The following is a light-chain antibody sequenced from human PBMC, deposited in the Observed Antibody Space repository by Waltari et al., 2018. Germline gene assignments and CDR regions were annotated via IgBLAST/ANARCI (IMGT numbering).Light chain of an antibody. CDR3: QAWDSSTAI. Sequence: SYDLTQPPSVSVSPGQTASITCSGDKLGDKYACWYQQKPGQSPVLVIYQDTKRPSGFPERFSSSNSGKTATPTISGTQAMDEADYYCQAWDSSTAIFGGGTKLTVL. CDR1: KLGDKY. J-gene: IGLJ2*01. CDR2: QDT. V-gene: IGLV3-1*01.